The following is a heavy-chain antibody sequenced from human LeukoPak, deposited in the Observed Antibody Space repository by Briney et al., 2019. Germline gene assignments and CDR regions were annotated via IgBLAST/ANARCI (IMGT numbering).Heavy chain of an antibody. Sequence: PGGSLRLSCAVSGFTFNNYGMSWVRQAPGKGLEWVSGISGGGSTTDYADSVKGRFAISRDNSKNTLYLQMNSLRAEDTAVYYCAKSYYGDSNYFDYWGQGTLVTVSS. CDR3: AKSYYGDSNYFDY. V-gene: IGHV3-23*01. CDR1: GFTFNNYG. J-gene: IGHJ4*02. CDR2: ISGGGSTT. D-gene: IGHD4-17*01.